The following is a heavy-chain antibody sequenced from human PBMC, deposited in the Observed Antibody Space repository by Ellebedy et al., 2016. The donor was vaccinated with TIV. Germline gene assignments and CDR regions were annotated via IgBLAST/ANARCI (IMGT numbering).Heavy chain of an antibody. CDR2: IKEDGSEK. CDR1: GFTFSSYW. CDR3: ASWDFDY. J-gene: IGHJ4*02. Sequence: PGGSLRLSCAASGFTFSSYWMSWVRQAPGKGLEWVANIKEDGSEKNYVDSVKGRFTISRDNAKNSLYLQMNSLRADDTAVYWCASWDFDYWGQGTLVTVSS. V-gene: IGHV3-7*01. D-gene: IGHD7-27*01.